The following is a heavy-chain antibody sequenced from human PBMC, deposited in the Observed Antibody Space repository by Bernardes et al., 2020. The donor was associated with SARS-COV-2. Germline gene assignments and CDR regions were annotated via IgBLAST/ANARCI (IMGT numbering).Heavy chain of an antibody. V-gene: IGHV3-23*01. D-gene: IGHD3-9*01. Sequence: GGSLRLSCAASGFTFSSYAMSWVRQAPGKGLEWVSAISGSGGSTYYADSVKGRFTISRDNSKNTLYLQMNSLRAEDTAVYYCAKIEYDILTGQWEKNYGMDVWGQGTTVTVSS. J-gene: IGHJ6*02. CDR2: ISGSGGST. CDR3: AKIEYDILTGQWEKNYGMDV. CDR1: GFTFSSYA.